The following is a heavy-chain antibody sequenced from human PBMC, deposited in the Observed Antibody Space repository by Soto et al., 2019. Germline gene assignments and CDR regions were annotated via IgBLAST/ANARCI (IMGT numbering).Heavy chain of an antibody. J-gene: IGHJ5*02. CDR1: GGSISSSSFH. D-gene: IGHD6-13*01. CDR3: ARRERAAGTDWWFDP. CDR2: IYYSGST. Sequence: QLQLQESGPGLVKPSETLSLTCTVSGGSISSSSFHWGWIRQPPGKGLEWIGSIYYSGSTYYSPSLNSRGTLSVDTSKNQFSLKLSSVTAADTAVYYGARRERAAGTDWWFDPWGQGTLVTASS. V-gene: IGHV4-39*01.